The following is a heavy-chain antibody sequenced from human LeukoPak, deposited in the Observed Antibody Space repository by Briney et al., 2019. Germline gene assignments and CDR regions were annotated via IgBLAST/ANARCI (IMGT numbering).Heavy chain of an antibody. Sequence: GGSLRLSCAASGFAFSFYAMSWLRQPPGKGLEWVSTINANSGTTSYAASVRGRFTISRDNSKNTLYLQVNTLRADDTATYYCAKPVSGGLAVTADWFHPWGQGTLVVVSP. CDR3: AKPVSGGLAVTADWFHP. CDR2: INANSGTT. D-gene: IGHD6-19*01. V-gene: IGHV3-23*01. J-gene: IGHJ5*01. CDR1: GFAFSFYA.